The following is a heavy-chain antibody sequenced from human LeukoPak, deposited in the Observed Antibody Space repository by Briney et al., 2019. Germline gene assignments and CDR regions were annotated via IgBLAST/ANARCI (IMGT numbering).Heavy chain of an antibody. CDR3: ATDQPHTASFYAY. CDR1: GYTFTGYY. CDR2: INPNSGGT. Sequence: ASVKVSCKASGYTFTGYYMHWVRQAPGQGLEWMGWINPNSGGTNYAQKFQGRVTMTRDTSISTAYMELSRLRSDDTAVYYCATDQPHTASFYAYWGQGTLVTVSS. J-gene: IGHJ4*02. D-gene: IGHD2/OR15-2a*01. V-gene: IGHV1-2*02.